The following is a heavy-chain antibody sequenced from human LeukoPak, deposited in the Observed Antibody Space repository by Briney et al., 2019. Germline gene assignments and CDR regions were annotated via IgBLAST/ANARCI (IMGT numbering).Heavy chain of an antibody. Sequence: SVKVSCKASVGTFSSYAISWVRQAPGQGLEWMGRIIPIFGTANYAQKFQGRVTITADKSTSTAYMELSSLRSEDTAVYYCARDYSGYPGGATGYWGQGTLVTVSS. CDR3: ARDYSGYPGGATGY. CDR2: IIPIFGTA. V-gene: IGHV1-69*06. CDR1: VGTFSSYA. J-gene: IGHJ4*02. D-gene: IGHD5-12*01.